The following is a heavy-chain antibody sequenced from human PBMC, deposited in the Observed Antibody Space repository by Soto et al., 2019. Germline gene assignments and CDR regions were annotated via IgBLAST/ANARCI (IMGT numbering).Heavy chain of an antibody. CDR3: AKDTGRLTSFPNYFDY. J-gene: IGHJ4*02. Sequence: EVQLLESGGGLVQPGGSLRLSCAASGFTFSRCAMNWVRQAPGKGLEWVSVISGSGGRTYYADSVKGRFTISRDNSKNTLTVQMNSLRAEDTAVYYCAKDTGRLTSFPNYFDYWGQGALVTVSS. V-gene: IGHV3-23*01. CDR1: GFTFSRCA. D-gene: IGHD3-9*01. CDR2: ISGSGGRT.